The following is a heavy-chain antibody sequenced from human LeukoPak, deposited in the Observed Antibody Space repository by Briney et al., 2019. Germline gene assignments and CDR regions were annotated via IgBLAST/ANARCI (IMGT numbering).Heavy chain of an antibody. CDR1: GGSISSSSYY. Sequence: KPSETLSLTCTVSGGSISSSSYYWGWIRQPPGKGLEWIGSIYHSGSTYYNPSLKSRVTTSVDTSKNQFSLKLSSVTAADTAVYYCARGGDIPTGSTYYDFWSGYYGNGNWFDPWGQGTLVTVSS. CDR2: IYHSGST. D-gene: IGHD3-3*01. J-gene: IGHJ5*02. V-gene: IGHV4-39*07. CDR3: ARGGDIPTGSTYYDFWSGYYGNGNWFDP.